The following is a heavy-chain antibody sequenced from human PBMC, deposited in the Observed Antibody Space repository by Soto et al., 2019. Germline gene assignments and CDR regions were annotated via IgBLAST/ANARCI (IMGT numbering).Heavy chain of an antibody. D-gene: IGHD2-2*02. J-gene: IGHJ6*02. CDR3: ARVSIPDYYGMDV. CDR1: GGSISSGDYY. V-gene: IGHV4-30-4*01. CDR2: IYYSGST. Sequence: QVQLQESGPGLVKPSQTLSLTCTVSGGSISSGDYYWSWIRQPPGKGLEWIGYIYYSGSTYYNPSLESRVXXSXDXXKNQFSLKLSSVTAADTAVYYCARVSIPDYYGMDVWGQGTTVTVSS.